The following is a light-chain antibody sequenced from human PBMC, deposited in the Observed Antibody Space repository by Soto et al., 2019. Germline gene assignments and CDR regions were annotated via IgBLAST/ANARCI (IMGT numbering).Light chain of an antibody. CDR1: QRLLHSNASNS. CDR2: SDS. V-gene: IGKV2-28*01. Sequence: EIVLAQSPLSLRVTPGALVSISCRSSQRLLHSNASNSSDWSLQKPGQSPQLVIYSDSNLSSTDPDRYSRSGSGRDFTLKVSRGEAEDVGVYYCMQPLQTPRTFGQGTKVDIK. CDR3: MQPLQTPRT. J-gene: IGKJ1*01.